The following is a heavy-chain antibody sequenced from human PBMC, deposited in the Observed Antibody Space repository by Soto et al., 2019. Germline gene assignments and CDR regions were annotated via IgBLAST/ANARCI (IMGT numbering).Heavy chain of an antibody. J-gene: IGHJ4*02. CDR2: IITAFGTT. D-gene: IGHD5-18*01. Sequence: QVQLVQSGPEVKKPGSSVKVSCKASGDTFNSYVITWVRQAPGQGLEWLGGIITAFGTTSYAQNFQARLTITADEAATTDHMELSSLTSDATAMYYCTRSYGYTFGGSLDNWGQGTLVTVSS. CDR1: GDTFNSYV. CDR3: TRSYGYTFGGSLDN. V-gene: IGHV1-69*01.